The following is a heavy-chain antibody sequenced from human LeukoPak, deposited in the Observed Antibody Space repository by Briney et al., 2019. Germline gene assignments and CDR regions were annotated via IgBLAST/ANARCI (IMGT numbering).Heavy chain of an antibody. Sequence: PSQTLSLTCTVSGGSISSGSYYWSWIRQPAGKGLEWIGRIYTSGSTNYNPSLKSRVTISVDTSKNQFSLKLGSVTAADTAVYYCARDPKTYYDILTGEGDAFDIWGQGTMVTVSS. V-gene: IGHV4-61*02. D-gene: IGHD3-9*01. CDR1: GGSISSGSYY. J-gene: IGHJ3*02. CDR3: ARDPKTYYDILTGEGDAFDI. CDR2: IYTSGST.